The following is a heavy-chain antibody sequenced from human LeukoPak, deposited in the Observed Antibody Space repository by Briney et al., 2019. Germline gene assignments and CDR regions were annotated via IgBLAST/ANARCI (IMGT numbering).Heavy chain of an antibody. CDR1: GFTFSNAW. J-gene: IGHJ4*02. V-gene: IGHV3-15*01. Sequence: GGSLRLSCAASGFTFSNAWMSWVRQAPGQGLEWVGRIKSKNDGGTTDYAAPVKGRFTISRDDSKNTLYLQMNSRKTEDTAVYYCTTDSTRCSGGSCRSSDVDYWGQGTLVTVSS. D-gene: IGHD2-15*01. CDR3: TTDSTRCSGGSCRSSDVDY. CDR2: IKSKNDGGTT.